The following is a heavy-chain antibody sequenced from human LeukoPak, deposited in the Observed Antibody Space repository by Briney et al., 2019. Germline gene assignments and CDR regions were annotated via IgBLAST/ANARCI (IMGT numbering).Heavy chain of an antibody. CDR1: GFTFSDYY. CDR2: ISSSSSYT. Sequence: GGSLRLSCAASGFTFSDYYMSWIRQAPGKGLEWVSYISSSSSYTNYADSVKGRFTISRDNAKNSLYLQMNSLRAEDTAVYYCAPYCSGDSCYVYDAFDIWGQGTMVTVSS. D-gene: IGHD2-15*01. J-gene: IGHJ3*02. V-gene: IGHV3-11*06. CDR3: APYCSGDSCYVYDAFDI.